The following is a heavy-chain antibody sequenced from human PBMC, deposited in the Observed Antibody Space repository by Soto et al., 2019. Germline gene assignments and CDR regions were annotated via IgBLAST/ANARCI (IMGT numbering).Heavy chain of an antibody. CDR2: IKQDGSEK. D-gene: IGHD5-18*01. CDR1: GFTFTSYW. CDR3: TGAVY. V-gene: IGHV3-7*01. Sequence: EVQLVESGGGLVQPGGSLRLSCAASGFTFTSYWMKWVRQAPGKGLEWVANIKQDGSEKYDVDSVKGRFTISRDNAQNSRYLPMKSLSAGATAVYYCTGAVYWGQGTLVTGS. J-gene: IGHJ4*02.